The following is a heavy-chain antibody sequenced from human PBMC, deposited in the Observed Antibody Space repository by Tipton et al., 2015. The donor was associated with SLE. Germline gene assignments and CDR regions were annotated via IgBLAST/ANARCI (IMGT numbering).Heavy chain of an antibody. V-gene: IGHV4-59*12. CDR3: ARDRLGTDAFDI. CDR1: GASISDYY. J-gene: IGHJ3*02. D-gene: IGHD1-1*01. CDR2: IDYSGSV. Sequence: TLSLTCTVSGASISDYYWAWNRQSPAKGLEWIGYIDYSGSVNYDPSLKSRVTISLDRSKNQFSLKLTSVTAADTAVYYCARDRLGTDAFDIWGQGTMVTVSS.